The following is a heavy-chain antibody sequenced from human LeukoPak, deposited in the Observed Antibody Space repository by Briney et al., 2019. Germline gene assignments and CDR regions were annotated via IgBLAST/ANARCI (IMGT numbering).Heavy chain of an antibody. CDR3: ARGPPPDFDC. CDR1: GGSFSGYY. Sequence: SETLSLTCAVYGGSFSGYYWGWIRQPPGKGLEWIGEINHSGSTNYNPSLKSRVTISVDTSKNQFSLNLRSVTAADTAVYYCARGPPPDFDCWGQGTLVTVSS. J-gene: IGHJ4*02. V-gene: IGHV4-34*01. CDR2: INHSGST.